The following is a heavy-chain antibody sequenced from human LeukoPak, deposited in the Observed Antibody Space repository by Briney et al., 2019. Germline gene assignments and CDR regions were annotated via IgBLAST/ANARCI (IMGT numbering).Heavy chain of an antibody. Sequence: SETLSLTCAVYGESFSGYYWSWIRQPPGKGLEWIGEINHSGGTNYNPSLKSRVTISVDTSKNQFSLKLSSVTAADTAVYYCARLGGDYGDQNLDYWGQGTLVTVSS. V-gene: IGHV4-34*01. CDR2: INHSGGT. D-gene: IGHD4-17*01. CDR1: GESFSGYY. CDR3: ARLGGDYGDQNLDY. J-gene: IGHJ4*02.